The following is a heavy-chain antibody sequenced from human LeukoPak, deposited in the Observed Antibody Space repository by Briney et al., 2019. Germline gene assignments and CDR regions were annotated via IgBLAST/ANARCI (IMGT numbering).Heavy chain of an antibody. CDR1: GGSISSSSYY. D-gene: IGHD2-21*02. Sequence: SETLSLTCTVSGGSISSSSYYWGWIRQPPGKGLEWIGSIYYSGSTYYNPSLKRRVTISVDTSKNQFSLKLSSVTAVDTAVYYCARHAYCGGDCKESLPEYFQHWGQGTLVTVSS. CDR2: IYYSGST. CDR3: ARHAYCGGDCKESLPEYFQH. J-gene: IGHJ1*01. V-gene: IGHV4-39*01.